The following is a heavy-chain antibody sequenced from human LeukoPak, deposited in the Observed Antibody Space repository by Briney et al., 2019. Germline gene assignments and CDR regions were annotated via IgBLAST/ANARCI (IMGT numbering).Heavy chain of an antibody. CDR3: ASDPGDIVVVPAALNWFDP. V-gene: IGHV3-21*01. D-gene: IGHD2-2*01. J-gene: IGHJ5*02. CDR2: ISSSSSYI. Sequence: GGSLRLSCAASGFTFSSYSMNWVRQAPGKGLEWVSSISSSSSYIYYADSVKGRFTISRDNAKNSLYLQMNSLRAEDTAVYYCASDPGDIVVVPAALNWFDPWGQGTLVTVSS. CDR1: GFTFSSYS.